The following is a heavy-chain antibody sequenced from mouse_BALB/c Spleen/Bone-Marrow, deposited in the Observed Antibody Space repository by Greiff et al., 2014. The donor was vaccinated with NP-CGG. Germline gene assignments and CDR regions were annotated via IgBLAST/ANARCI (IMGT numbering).Heavy chain of an antibody. D-gene: IGHD1-1*01. V-gene: IGHV1-25*01. CDR3: ARLLLYYYAMDY. J-gene: IGHJ4*01. Sequence: EVQLVESGPELVKPGASMKISCKASGYSFTGYTMNWVKQSHGKNLEWIGLINPYNGGTNYNQKFKDKATLTVDRSSSTAYMELLSLTSEDSAVYYCARLLLYYYAMDYWGQGTSVTVSP. CDR2: INPYNGGT. CDR1: GYSFTGYT.